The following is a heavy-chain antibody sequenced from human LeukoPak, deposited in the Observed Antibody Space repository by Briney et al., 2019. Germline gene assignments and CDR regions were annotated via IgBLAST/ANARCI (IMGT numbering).Heavy chain of an antibody. V-gene: IGHV3-30*02. CDR1: GFTFSSYG. J-gene: IGHJ6*02. Sequence: PGVSLRLSCAASGFTFSSYGRHWVRQAPGKGLEWVAFIRYDGSNKYYADSVKRRFTISRDNSKNTLYLQMNSLRAEDTAVYYCAKAGGYDIRSYGMDVWGQGTTVTVSS. D-gene: IGHD5-12*01. CDR2: IRYDGSNK. CDR3: AKAGGYDIRSYGMDV.